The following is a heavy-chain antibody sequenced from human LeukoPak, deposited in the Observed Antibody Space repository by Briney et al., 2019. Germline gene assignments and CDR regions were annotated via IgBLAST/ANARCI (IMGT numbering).Heavy chain of an antibody. CDR1: GLSFSSYG. CDR3: AKDSTLGGYDTYIDY. D-gene: IGHD5-12*01. Sequence: GGSLRLSCAASGLSFSSYGMHWVRQTPGKGLQWVAFIRYDGSKIYYADSVKGRFTISRDNSKNTLYLQMNSLRPEDTAVYYCAKDSTLGGYDTYIDYWGQGNLVTVSS. CDR2: IRYDGSKI. V-gene: IGHV3-30*02. J-gene: IGHJ4*02.